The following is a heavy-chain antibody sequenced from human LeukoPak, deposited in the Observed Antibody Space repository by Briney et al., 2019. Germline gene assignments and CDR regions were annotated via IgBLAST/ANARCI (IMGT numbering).Heavy chain of an antibody. CDR3: ARGTEMTKIAGHYSFDQ. CDR2: IYSSGTF. Sequence: SETLSLTCGVYSGSISGYYWTWMRQPAGRGLEWIGRIYSSGTFYSNPSLESRVTISLDASNNQFSLKLTSVTAADTAVYYCARGTEMTKIAGHYSFDQWGRGTLVSVSS. D-gene: IGHD5-24*01. CDR1: SGSISGYY. J-gene: IGHJ4*02. V-gene: IGHV4-59*10.